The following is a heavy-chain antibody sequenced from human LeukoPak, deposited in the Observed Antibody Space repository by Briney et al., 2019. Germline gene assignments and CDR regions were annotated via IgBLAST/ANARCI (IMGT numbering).Heavy chain of an antibody. CDR1: GGSFSGYY. J-gene: IGHJ4*02. Sequence: SETLSLTCAVYGGSFSGYYWSWIRQPPGKGLEWIGEINHSGSTNYNPSLKSRVTISVDTSKNQFSLKLSSVTAADTAVYYCARAHDYGDYGGSAVRYWGQGTLVTVSS. CDR2: INHSGST. CDR3: ARAHDYGDYGGSAVRY. D-gene: IGHD4-17*01. V-gene: IGHV4-34*01.